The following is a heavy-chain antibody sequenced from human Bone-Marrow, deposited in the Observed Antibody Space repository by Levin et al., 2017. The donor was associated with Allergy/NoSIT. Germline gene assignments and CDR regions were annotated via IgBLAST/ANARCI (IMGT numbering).Heavy chain of an antibody. V-gene: IGHV1-8*01. CDR1: GYTFSSND. D-gene: IGHD3-3*01. Sequence: PEASVKVSCKASGYTFSSNDINWVRQATVQGLEWMGWMNPKSGNTGYSEKLKGRLTMTRDASINTAYMELSGLRPEDTAVYFCARGRFFGVPSTLYFDLWGRGTLVTVSS. CDR3: ARGRFFGVPSTLYFDL. J-gene: IGHJ4*02. CDR2: MNPKSGNT.